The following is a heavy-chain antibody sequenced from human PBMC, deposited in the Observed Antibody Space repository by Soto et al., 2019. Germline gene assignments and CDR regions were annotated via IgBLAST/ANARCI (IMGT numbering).Heavy chain of an antibody. J-gene: IGHJ5*02. Sequence: QITLKESGPTLVKPTQTLTLTCTFSGFSLSTSGVGVGWIRQPPGKALEWLALIYWDDDKRYSPSLKSRLTITTHXXKXQXXLTLTNMDPVDTATSSCALNILVVPAATKTDWFDPWGPGTLVTVSS. D-gene: IGHD2-2*01. CDR3: ALNILVVPAATKTDWFDP. V-gene: IGHV2-5*02. CDR2: IYWDDDK. CDR1: GFSLSTSGVG.